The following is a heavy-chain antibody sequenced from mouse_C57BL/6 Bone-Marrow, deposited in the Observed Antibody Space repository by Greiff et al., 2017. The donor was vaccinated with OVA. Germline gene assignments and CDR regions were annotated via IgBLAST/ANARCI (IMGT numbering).Heavy chain of an antibody. J-gene: IGHJ1*03. CDR3: ARGHYYYGSSWYFDV. CDR2: IDPNSGGT. V-gene: IGHV1-72*01. D-gene: IGHD1-1*01. CDR1: GYTFTSYW. Sequence: QVQLKQPGAELVKPGASVKLSCKASGYTFTSYWMHWVKQRPGRGLEWIGRIDPNSGGTKYNEKFKSKATLTVDKPSSTAYMQLSSLTSEDSAVYYCARGHYYYGSSWYFDVWGTGTTVTVSS.